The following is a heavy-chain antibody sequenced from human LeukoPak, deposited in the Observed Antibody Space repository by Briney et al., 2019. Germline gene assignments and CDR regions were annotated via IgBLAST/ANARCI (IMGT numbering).Heavy chain of an antibody. Sequence: SETLSLTCTVSGGSISSRNYYWGWVRQSPGKGLEWIGSIYYSGNTYYNPSLRSRVTVSKDTSKNYFSLELSSVTAADTAVYYCARGRRTPRRMDVWGQGTTVTVSS. CDR2: IYYSGNT. V-gene: IGHV4-39*02. J-gene: IGHJ6*02. CDR3: ARGRRTPRRMDV. CDR1: GGSISSRNYY.